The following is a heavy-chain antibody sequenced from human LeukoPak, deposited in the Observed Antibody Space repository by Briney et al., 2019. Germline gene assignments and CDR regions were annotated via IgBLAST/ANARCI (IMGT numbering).Heavy chain of an antibody. J-gene: IGHJ4*02. Sequence: SETLSLTCSVSGGSISGYYYNWIRQPPGGGLEWIGCIHPSGSAHYNPSLKNRVTISVDTSKNQFSLKLSSVTAADTAVYYCARDGYYDSSGYLGYWGQGTLVTVSS. CDR3: ARDGYYDSSGYLGY. D-gene: IGHD3-22*01. V-gene: IGHV4-4*08. CDR2: IHPSGSA. CDR1: GGSISGYY.